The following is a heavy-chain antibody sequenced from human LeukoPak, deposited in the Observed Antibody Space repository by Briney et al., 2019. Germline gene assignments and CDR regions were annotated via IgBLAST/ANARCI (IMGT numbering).Heavy chain of an antibody. CDR3: AREALDPHLDY. J-gene: IGHJ4*02. CDR1: GFTFSSYG. Sequence: PGGPLRLSCAASGFTFSSYGMHWVRQAPGKGLEWVAVIWYDGSNKYYADSVKGRFTISRDNSKNTLYLQMNSLRAEDTAVYYCAREALDPHLDYWGQGTLVTVSS. CDR2: IWYDGSNK. V-gene: IGHV3-33*01.